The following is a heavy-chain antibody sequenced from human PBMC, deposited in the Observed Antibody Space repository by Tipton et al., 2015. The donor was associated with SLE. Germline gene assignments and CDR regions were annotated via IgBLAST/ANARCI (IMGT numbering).Heavy chain of an antibody. CDR2: MNPNSGNT. V-gene: IGHV1-8*01. Sequence: QVQLVQSGAEVKKPGASVKVSCKASGYTFTSYDINWVRQATGQGLEWMGWMNPNSGNTGYAQKFQGRVTMTRNTSISTAYMELSSLRSEDTAVYYCARGTGSSGYRGYYFDYWGQGTLVTVSS. CDR1: GYTFTSYD. D-gene: IGHD3-22*01. J-gene: IGHJ4*02. CDR3: ARGTGSSGYRGYYFDY.